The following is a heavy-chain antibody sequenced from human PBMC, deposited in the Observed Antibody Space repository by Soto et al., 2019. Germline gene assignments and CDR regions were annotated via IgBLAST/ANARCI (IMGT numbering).Heavy chain of an antibody. J-gene: IGHJ4*02. CDR2: ISGRGGST. Sequence: EVQLLESGGGLAQPGGSLSFSCAASGFTFSSYVMPWVRQAPGKGLEWVSTISGRGGSTYYADSVKGRFTISRVNSKNTLYLQRNSLGPEDTAVYYCAKGFSGYEDSADYWGQGTLVTVAS. D-gene: IGHD5-12*01. CDR1: GFTFSSYV. CDR3: AKGFSGYEDSADY. V-gene: IGHV3-23*01.